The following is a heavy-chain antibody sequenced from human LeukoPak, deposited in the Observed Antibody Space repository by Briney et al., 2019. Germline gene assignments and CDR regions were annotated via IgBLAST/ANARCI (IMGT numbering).Heavy chain of an antibody. CDR2: INHSGST. J-gene: IGHJ4*02. D-gene: IGHD3-10*01. CDR3: ARGSRARGPFDY. CDR1: GGSFSGYY. V-gene: IGHV4-34*01. Sequence: SETLSLTCAVYGGSFSGYYWSWIRQPPGKGLEWSGEINHSGSTNYNPSLNSRVTISVDTSKNQISLKLSSVTAADTAVYYCARGSRARGPFDYWGQGTLVTVSS.